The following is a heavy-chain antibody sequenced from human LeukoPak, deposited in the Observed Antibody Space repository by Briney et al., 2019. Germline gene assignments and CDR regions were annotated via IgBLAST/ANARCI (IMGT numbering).Heavy chain of an antibody. CDR2: IYHSGST. V-gene: IGHV4-30-2*01. Sequence: SETLSLTCAVSGGSSCSGGYSWSWIRQPPGKGLGWIGYIYHSGSTYYNPSLKSRLTISVDRSKNQFSLKLSSVTAADTAVYYCARALRLPVFDPWGQGTLVTVSS. J-gene: IGHJ5*02. D-gene: IGHD3-3*01. CDR3: ARALRLPVFDP. CDR1: GGSSCSGGYS.